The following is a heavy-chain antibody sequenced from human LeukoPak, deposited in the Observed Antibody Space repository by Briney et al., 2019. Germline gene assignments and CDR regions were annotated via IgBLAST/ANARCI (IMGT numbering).Heavy chain of an antibody. CDR3: AKGQELDDGVFDS. D-gene: IGHD1-1*01. V-gene: IGHV3-23*01. CDR1: GFTFSSIA. J-gene: IGHJ4*02. Sequence: GGSLRLSCTASGFTFSSIALTWVRQAPGKGLEWVSTIRSNGDTAYNADSVNGRFTISRDNSKNTLYLQMDSLRDEDTAIYYCAKGQELDDGVFDSWGQGTLVTVSS. CDR2: IRSNGDTA.